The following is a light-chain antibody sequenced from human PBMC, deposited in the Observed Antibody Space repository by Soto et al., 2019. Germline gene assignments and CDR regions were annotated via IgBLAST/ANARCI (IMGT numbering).Light chain of an antibody. CDR1: SSDVGSYNL. Sequence: SALTQPASVSGSPGQSITISCTGTSSDVGSYNLVSWYQQRPGKAPKLIIYEGSKRPSGVSNRFSGSKSGNTASLTISGLQAEDEADYYCCSYVDTSTVVFGGGTKLTVL. CDR3: CSYVDTSTVV. J-gene: IGLJ3*02. V-gene: IGLV2-23*01. CDR2: EGS.